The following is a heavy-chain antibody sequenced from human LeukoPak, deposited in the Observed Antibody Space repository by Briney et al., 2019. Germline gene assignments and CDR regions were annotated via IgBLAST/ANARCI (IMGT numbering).Heavy chain of an antibody. CDR2: ISSNSSYT. Sequence: AGGSLRLSCAASGFTFSDYYMSWIRQAPGKGLEWVSYISSNSSYTNYADSVRGGFTVSRDNPKNPLYLQMNSLRAEDTAVYYCARVRHGIAMAYFDYWGQGTLVIVSS. J-gene: IGHJ4*02. CDR1: GFTFSDYY. CDR3: ARVRHGIAMAYFDY. D-gene: IGHD5-18*01. V-gene: IGHV3-11*05.